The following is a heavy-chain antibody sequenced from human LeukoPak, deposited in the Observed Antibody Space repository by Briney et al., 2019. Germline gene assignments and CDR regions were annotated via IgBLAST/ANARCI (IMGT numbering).Heavy chain of an antibody. D-gene: IGHD3-22*01. CDR1: GFTFSSNA. J-gene: IGHJ4*02. CDR3: AKLPTYYYDSSGWF. Sequence: AGSLRLSCAASGFTFSSNAMSWVRQAPGKGLEWVSAISGSGGSTYYADSVKGRFTISRDNSKNTLYLQMNSLRAEVTAVYYCAKLPTYYYDSSGWFWGQGTLVTVSS. V-gene: IGHV3-23*01. CDR2: ISGSGGST.